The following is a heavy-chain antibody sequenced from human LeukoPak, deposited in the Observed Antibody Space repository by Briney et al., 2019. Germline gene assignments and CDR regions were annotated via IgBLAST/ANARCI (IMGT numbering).Heavy chain of an antibody. V-gene: IGHV3-23*01. D-gene: IGHD3-3*01. Sequence: QPGGSLRLSCEASGFTFNTCAMSWVRQAPGKGLEWVSAISESGSGTYYADSVKGRFTISRDNSKNTPYLQMNSLRVDDTALYYCAKGVFGVNRAFDYWGQGTLVTVSS. CDR2: ISESGSGT. CDR1: GFTFNTCA. CDR3: AKGVFGVNRAFDY. J-gene: IGHJ4*02.